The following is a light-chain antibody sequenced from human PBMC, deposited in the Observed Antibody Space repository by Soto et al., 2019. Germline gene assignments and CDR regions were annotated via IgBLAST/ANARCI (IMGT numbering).Light chain of an antibody. J-gene: IGLJ3*02. Sequence: QSVLTQPPSVSGAPGQMVSISCTGSNSNIGAGYDVHWYQQLPGTAPKLLIYGNINRPSGVPDRFSGSKSGASAFLVITGLQAEDEADYYCQSYDSSLSGSKVFGGGTKLTVL. V-gene: IGLV1-40*01. CDR2: GNI. CDR1: NSNIGAGYD. CDR3: QSYDSSLSGSKV.